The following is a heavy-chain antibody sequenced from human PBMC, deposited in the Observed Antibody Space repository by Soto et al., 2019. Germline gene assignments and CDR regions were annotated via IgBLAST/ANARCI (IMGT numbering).Heavy chain of an antibody. Sequence: SETLSLTCAVNGESFSGHFWCWIRQSPGKGQEWIGEINDSGSTNKNPSLKRRVSISVDSSKNQFSLNLRFLTAADTAVYFCARARSSNGYGTYAHNSQWLDAWCQGILVTVSS. CDR1: GESFSGHF. CDR2: INDSGST. V-gene: IGHV4-34*01. D-gene: IGHD3-22*01. J-gene: IGHJ1*01. CDR3: ARARSSNGYGTYAHNSQWLDA.